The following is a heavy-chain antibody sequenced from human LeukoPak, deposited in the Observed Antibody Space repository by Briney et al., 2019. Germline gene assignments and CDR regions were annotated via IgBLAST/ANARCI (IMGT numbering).Heavy chain of an antibody. D-gene: IGHD3-22*01. CDR2: INHSGST. Sequence: SETLSLTCAVYGGSFSGYYRSWIRQPPGKGLEWIGEINHSGSTNYNPSLKSRVTISVDTSKNQFSLKLSSVTAADTAVYYCARGRLSYYYDSRGWFDPWGQGTLVTVSS. V-gene: IGHV4-34*01. J-gene: IGHJ5*02. CDR3: ARGRLSYYYDSRGWFDP. CDR1: GGSFSGYY.